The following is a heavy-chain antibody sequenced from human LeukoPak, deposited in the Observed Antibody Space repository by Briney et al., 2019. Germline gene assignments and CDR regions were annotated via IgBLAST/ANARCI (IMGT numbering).Heavy chain of an antibody. CDR3: AREFGELSRFDP. Sequence: NPSETLSLTCSISGGPIGSFYWSWIRQPPGKGLEWIGYVHYTGTTNYNPSLKTRVTISVDTSKNQFSLKLTSVTAADTAFYFCAREFGELSRFDPWGQGTLVTVSS. CDR2: VHYTGTT. J-gene: IGHJ5*02. V-gene: IGHV4-59*01. CDR1: GGPIGSFY. D-gene: IGHD3-10*01.